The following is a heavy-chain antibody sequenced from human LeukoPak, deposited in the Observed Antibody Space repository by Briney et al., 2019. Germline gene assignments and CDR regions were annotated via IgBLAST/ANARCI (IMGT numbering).Heavy chain of an antibody. Sequence: PGGSLRLSCAASGFTFNSYEMNWVRQAPGKGLEWVSYISSSGSTIYYADSVKGRFTISRDNAKNSLYLQMNSLRAEDTAVYYCARSYGSGSYGMDVWGKGTTVTVSS. V-gene: IGHV3-48*03. CDR1: GFTFNSYE. D-gene: IGHD3-10*01. CDR3: ARSYGSGSYGMDV. CDR2: ISSSGSTI. J-gene: IGHJ6*04.